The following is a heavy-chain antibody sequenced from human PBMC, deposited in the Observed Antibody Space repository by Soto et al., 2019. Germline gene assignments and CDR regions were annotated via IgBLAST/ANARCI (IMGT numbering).Heavy chain of an antibody. J-gene: IGHJ5*02. D-gene: IGHD6-6*01. CDR3: ARHLRYIAARPSWFDP. V-gene: IGHV4-39*01. CDR1: GGSISSSSYY. Sequence: KTSETLSLTCTVSGGSISSSSYYWGWIRQPPGKGLEWIGSIYYSGSTYYNPSLKSRVTISVDTSKNQFSLKLSSVTAADTAVYYCARHLRYIAARPSWFDPWGQGTLVTVSS. CDR2: IYYSGST.